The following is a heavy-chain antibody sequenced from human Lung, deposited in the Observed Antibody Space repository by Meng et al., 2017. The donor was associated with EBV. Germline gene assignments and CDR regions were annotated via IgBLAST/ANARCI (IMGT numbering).Heavy chain of an antibody. V-gene: IGHV6-1*01. CDR2: TYYRSKWYN. CDR3: ARGATSVFDL. Sequence: QGPPQPPRPGPVNPSQTLSLTCVSSGDSVSSSSAAWTWIRQSPSRGLEWLGRTYYRSKWYNDYAVFVKSRITINPDTSKNQFSLQLNSVTPEDTAVYYCARGATSVFDLWGRGTLVTVSS. J-gene: IGHJ2*01. CDR1: GDSVSSSSAA.